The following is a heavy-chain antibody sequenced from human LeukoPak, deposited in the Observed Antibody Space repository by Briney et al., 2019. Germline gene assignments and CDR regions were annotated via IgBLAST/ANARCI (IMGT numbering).Heavy chain of an antibody. D-gene: IGHD4-17*01. CDR3: ARGIYGDYYFDY. J-gene: IGHJ4*02. CDR1: GGSFSGYY. Sequence: PSETLSLTCGVYGGSFSGYYWSWIRQPPGKGLEWIGEINHSGSTSYNPSLKSRVTVSLDTSKNHFSLRLSSVAAADTAEYYCARGIYGDYYFDYWGQGTLVTVSS. CDR2: INHSGST. V-gene: IGHV4-34*01.